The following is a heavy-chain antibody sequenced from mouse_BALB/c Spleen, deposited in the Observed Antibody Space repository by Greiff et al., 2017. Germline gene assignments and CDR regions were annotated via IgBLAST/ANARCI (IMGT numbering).Heavy chain of an antibody. CDR2: ISYDGSN. CDR3: ARVPRYGNYILYYYAMDY. Sequence: EVQLQESGPGLVKPSQSLSLTCSVTGYSITSGYYWNWIRQFPGNTLEWMGYISYDGSNNYNPSLKNRISITRDTSKNQFFLKLNSVTTEDTATYYCARVPRYGNYILYYYAMDYWGQGTSVTVSS. V-gene: IGHV3-6*02. J-gene: IGHJ4*01. D-gene: IGHD2-1*01. CDR1: GYSITSGYY.